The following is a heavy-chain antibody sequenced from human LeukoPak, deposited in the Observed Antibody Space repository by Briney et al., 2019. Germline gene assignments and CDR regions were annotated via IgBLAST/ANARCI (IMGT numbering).Heavy chain of an antibody. V-gene: IGHV3-48*03. CDR3: ARDPDITMVRGVNGVDV. CDR1: GFAFSSYE. Sequence: PGGSLRLSSAPSGFAFSSYEINWVRQVPEKVLEWVSYIITSGGTIYYADSVKGRFIITRDNAKNSLYLQMNSLRAEDTAVYYCARDPDITMVRGVNGVDVWGQGTTVTVSS. CDR2: IITSGGTI. D-gene: IGHD3-10*01. J-gene: IGHJ6*02.